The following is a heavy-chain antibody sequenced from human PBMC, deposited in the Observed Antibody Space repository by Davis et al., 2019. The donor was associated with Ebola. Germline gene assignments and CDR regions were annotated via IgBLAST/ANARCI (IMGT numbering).Heavy chain of an antibody. J-gene: IGHJ5*02. D-gene: IGHD6-19*01. V-gene: IGHV4-38-2*01. CDR1: NYSISSGYY. CDR3: ASGWLRGRFDP. Sequence: PSETLSLTCAVSNYSISSGYYWGWLRQPPGKGLEWIGSIYHSGNTYYNPSLKSRVTISVDTSKNQFSLQLKSVTPEDTAVYYCASGWLRGRFDPWGQGTLVTVSS. CDR2: IYHSGNT.